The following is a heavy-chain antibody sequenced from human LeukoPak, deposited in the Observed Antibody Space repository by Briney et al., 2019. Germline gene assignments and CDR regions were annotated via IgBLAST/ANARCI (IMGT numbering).Heavy chain of an antibody. CDR2: IYYTGNT. J-gene: IGHJ4*02. CDR3: ARQTGSGLFILP. V-gene: IGHV4-39*01. CDR1: IDSFTNYY. Sequence: SETLSLTCAVYIDSFTNYYWNWIRQTPGMGLEWIGSIYYTGNTYYNASLKSQVSISIDTSKNQFSLKLTSVTAADTAVYYCARQTGSGLFILPGGQGTLVTVSS. D-gene: IGHD3/OR15-3a*01.